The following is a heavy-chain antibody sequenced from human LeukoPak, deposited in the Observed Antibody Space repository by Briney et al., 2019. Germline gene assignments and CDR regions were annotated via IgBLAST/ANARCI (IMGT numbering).Heavy chain of an antibody. Sequence: GGSLRLSCAASGFTFSSYAMNWVRQAPGKGLEGVSAISGSGGSTYYADSVNGPFTLSRDHSKHTLYLQMNSLRAEDTAVYYCANSLGSSSFDYWGQGTLVTVSS. CDR1: GFTFSSYA. J-gene: IGHJ4*02. D-gene: IGHD6-6*01. CDR2: ISGSGGST. V-gene: IGHV3-23*01. CDR3: ANSLGSSSFDY.